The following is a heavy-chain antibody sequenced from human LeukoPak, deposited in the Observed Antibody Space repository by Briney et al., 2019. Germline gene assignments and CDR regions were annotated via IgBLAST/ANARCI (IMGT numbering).Heavy chain of an antibody. Sequence: GGSLRLSCAASGFTFSSYGMHWVRQAPGKGLEWVAVIWYDGSNKYYADSVKGRFTISRDNSKNTLYLQMDSLRAEDTAVYYCARDRGGVGSSPLQHWGQGTLVTVSS. V-gene: IGHV3-33*01. D-gene: IGHD6-6*01. CDR1: GFTFSSYG. CDR3: ARDRGGVGSSPLQH. CDR2: IWYDGSNK. J-gene: IGHJ1*01.